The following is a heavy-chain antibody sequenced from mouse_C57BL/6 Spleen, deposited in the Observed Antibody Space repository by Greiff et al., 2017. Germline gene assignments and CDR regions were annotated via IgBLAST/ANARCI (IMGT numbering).Heavy chain of an antibody. CDR1: GYTFTSYT. CDR3: AIITTVVAGGDFDY. CDR2: INPSSGYT. V-gene: IGHV1-4*01. D-gene: IGHD1-1*01. J-gene: IGHJ2*01. Sequence: QVQLQESGAELARPGASVKMSCKASGYTFTSYTMHWVNQRPGQGLEWIGYINPSSGYTKYNQKFKDKATLTADKSSSTAYMQLSSLTSEDSAVYYCAIITTVVAGGDFDYWGQGTTLTVSS.